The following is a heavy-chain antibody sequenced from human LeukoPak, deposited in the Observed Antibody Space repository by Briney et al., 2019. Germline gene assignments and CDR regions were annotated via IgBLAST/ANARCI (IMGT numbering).Heavy chain of an antibody. CDR3: ARVGYYESSGYYEY. D-gene: IGHD3-22*01. CDR2: INPNSGGT. J-gene: IGHJ4*02. V-gene: IGHV1-2*06. Sequence: ASVKVSCKASGYTFTSYYMHWVRQAPGQGLEWMGRINPNSGGTNYAQKFQGRVAMTRDTSISTVYMELSRLRSDDTAVYYCARVGYYESSGYYEYWGQGTLVTVSS. CDR1: GYTFTSYY.